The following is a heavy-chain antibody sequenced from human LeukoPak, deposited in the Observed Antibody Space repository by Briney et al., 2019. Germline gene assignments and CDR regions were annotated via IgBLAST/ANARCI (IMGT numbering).Heavy chain of an antibody. CDR2: IIPILGIA. CDR1: GGTFSSYT. J-gene: IGHJ5*02. V-gene: IGHV1-69*02. D-gene: IGHD3-10*01. Sequence: ASVKVSCKASGGTFSSYTISWVRQAPGQGLEWMGRIIPILGIANYAQKFQGRVTITADKSTSTAYMELSRLRSEDTAVYYCARGPFTMVRENWFDPWGQGTLVTVSS. CDR3: ARGPFTMVRENWFDP.